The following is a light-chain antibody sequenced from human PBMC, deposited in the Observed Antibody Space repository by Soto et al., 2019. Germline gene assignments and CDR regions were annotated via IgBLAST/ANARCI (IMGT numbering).Light chain of an antibody. CDR1: QAISRW. CDR2: DVS. V-gene: IGKV1-5*01. J-gene: IGKJ2*03. Sequence: DIQMTQFPPTLPAPAEDRVTITCRASQAISRWLAWYQQKPGKAPQLLIYDVSTLQSGVPSRFSGTGSGTEFTLTISSLQPEDFATYYCQQYNAYYSFGQGTKVEIK. CDR3: QQYNAYYS.